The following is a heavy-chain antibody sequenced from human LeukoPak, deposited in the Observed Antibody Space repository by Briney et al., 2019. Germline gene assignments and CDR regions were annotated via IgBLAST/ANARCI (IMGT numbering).Heavy chain of an antibody. Sequence: GGSLRLSCAASGFTVSSTYMSWVRQAPGKGLEWVSVIYSGGSTYYADSVKGRFTISRDNSKNTLYLQMNSLRAEDTAVYYCARDHFDFWSGYYPYYSDYWGQGTLVTVSS. CDR1: GFTVSSTY. V-gene: IGHV3-66*02. CDR2: IYSGGST. CDR3: ARDHFDFWSGYYPYYSDY. J-gene: IGHJ4*02. D-gene: IGHD3-3*01.